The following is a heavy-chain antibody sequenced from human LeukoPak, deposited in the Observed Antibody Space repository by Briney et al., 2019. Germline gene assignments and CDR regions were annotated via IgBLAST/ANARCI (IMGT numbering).Heavy chain of an antibody. CDR1: GFTFRSYA. CDR2: ISYDGRNK. Sequence: GGSLRLSCAASGFTFRSYAMHWVRQDPGKGLEWVSDISYDGRNKYYADSVKGRFTIPRDNSKNTLYLQMNSLRAEDTAVYYCARDQVAATHLPLHFDYWGQGTLVTVSS. CDR3: ARDQVAATHLPLHFDY. V-gene: IGHV3-30*04. J-gene: IGHJ4*02. D-gene: IGHD2-15*01.